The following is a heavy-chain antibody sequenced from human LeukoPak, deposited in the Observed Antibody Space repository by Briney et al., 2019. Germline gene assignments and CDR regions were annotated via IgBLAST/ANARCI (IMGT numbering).Heavy chain of an antibody. CDR3: ARVLGEMATIYYYYYMDV. J-gene: IGHJ6*03. CDR2: LRGNGGGT. CDR1: AFTFSSYA. D-gene: IGHD5-24*01. V-gene: IGHV3-64*01. Sequence: GGSLRLSCAASAFTFSSYAMNWVRQAPGKGLEWVSALRGNGGGTNYVNSVKGRFTISRDNSKNTLYLQMGSVRAEDMAVYYCARVLGEMATIYYYYYMDVWGEGTTVTVSS.